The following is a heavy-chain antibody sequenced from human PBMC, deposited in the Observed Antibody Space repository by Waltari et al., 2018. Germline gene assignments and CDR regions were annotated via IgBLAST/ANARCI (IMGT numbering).Heavy chain of an antibody. CDR2: ISSSGSTI. CDR3: ARVVSSGWLDY. D-gene: IGHD6-19*01. Sequence: EVQLVESGGGLVQLGGSLTPSCAACGFPFWGQETTWVRQAPGKGVEWVSYISSSGSTIYYADSVKGRFTISRDNAKNSLYLQMNSLRAEDTAVYYCARVVSSGWLDYWGQGTLVTVSS. V-gene: IGHV3-48*03. CDR1: GFPFWGQE. J-gene: IGHJ4*02.